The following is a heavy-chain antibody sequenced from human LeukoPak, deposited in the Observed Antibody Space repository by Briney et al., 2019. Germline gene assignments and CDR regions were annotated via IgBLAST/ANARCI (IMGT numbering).Heavy chain of an antibody. Sequence: SGTLSLTCAVYGGSFSGYYWSWIRQPPGKGLEWIGEINHSRSTNYNPSLKSRVTISVDTSKNQFSLKLSSVAAADTAVYYCARSGDPTRITMVRGVKRSEKGFDYWGQGTLVTVSS. D-gene: IGHD3-10*01. J-gene: IGHJ4*02. CDR1: GGSFSGYY. CDR3: ARSGDPTRITMVRGVKRSEKGFDY. V-gene: IGHV4-34*01. CDR2: INHSRST.